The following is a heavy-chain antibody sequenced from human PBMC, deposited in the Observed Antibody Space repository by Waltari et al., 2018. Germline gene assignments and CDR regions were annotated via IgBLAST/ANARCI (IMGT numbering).Heavy chain of an antibody. Sequence: EVQLLESGGGLVQPGGSLRLSWAASGFAFSSYAMRWVRQAPGKGLEWVSVIYSGGSTYYADSVKGRFTISRDNSKNTLYLQMNSLRAEDTAVYYCAKNSGGEVTPMGYWGQGTLVTVSS. J-gene: IGHJ4*02. D-gene: IGHD2-21*01. V-gene: IGHV3-23*03. CDR3: AKNSGGEVTPMGY. CDR1: GFAFSSYA. CDR2: IYSGGST.